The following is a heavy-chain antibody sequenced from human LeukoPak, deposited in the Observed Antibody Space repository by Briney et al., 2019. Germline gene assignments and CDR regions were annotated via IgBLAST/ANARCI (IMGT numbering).Heavy chain of an antibody. CDR1: GGSISSYC. Sequence: SETLSVNCTVSGGSISSYCWSWIRQPPGKGLEWIGYIYYSGSTNYNPSLKSRVTISVDTSKNQFSLKLSSVTAADTAVYYCARVTGFGAYYDSRGYFLFDYWGQGTLVTVSS. V-gene: IGHV4-59*01. D-gene: IGHD3-22*01. J-gene: IGHJ4*02. CDR2: IYYSGST. CDR3: ARVTGFGAYYDSRGYFLFDY.